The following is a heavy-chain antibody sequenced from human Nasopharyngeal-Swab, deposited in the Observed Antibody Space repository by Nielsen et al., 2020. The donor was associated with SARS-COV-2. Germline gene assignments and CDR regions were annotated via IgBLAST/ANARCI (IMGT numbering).Heavy chain of an antibody. CDR2: ISSSGSIT. V-gene: IGHV3-11*04. CDR3: ARGVETIHH. J-gene: IGHJ1*01. D-gene: IGHD5-24*01. Sequence: GESLKISCAASGFSFSEYYMSWIRQAPGKGLEWISDISSSGSITHYADSMKGRFTISRDNAKKSLYLQMNSLRAEDTAVYYCARGVETIHHWGQGNLVTVSS. CDR1: GFSFSEYY.